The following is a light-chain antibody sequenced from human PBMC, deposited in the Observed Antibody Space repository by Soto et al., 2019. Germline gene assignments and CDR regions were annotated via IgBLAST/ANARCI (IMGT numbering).Light chain of an antibody. V-gene: IGKV3-11*01. Sequence: EIVLTQSPATLSLSPGERATLSCRASQSVRSYLAWYQQKPGQAPRLLIYDASNRATGIPARFSGSGSGTDFTLTISSLEPEDFAVYYCQQRSNWPPTWTFGQGTKVEI. CDR1: QSVRSY. CDR3: QQRSNWPPTWT. CDR2: DAS. J-gene: IGKJ1*01.